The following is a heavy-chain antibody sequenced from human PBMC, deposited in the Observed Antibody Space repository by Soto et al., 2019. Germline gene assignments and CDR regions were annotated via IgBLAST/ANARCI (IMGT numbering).Heavy chain of an antibody. CDR1: DGSFSGYY. D-gene: IGHD6-13*01. CDR3: ARQAGRESSSLLVKYYHYGMDV. CDR2: INHSGST. J-gene: IGHJ6*02. V-gene: IGHV4-34*01. Sequence: SETLSLTCAVYDGSFSGYYWSWIRQPPGKGLEWIGEINHSGSTNYNPSLKSRVTISVDTSKKQFSLKLSSVTAADTAVYYCARQAGRESSSLLVKYYHYGMDVWGQGTTVTVSS.